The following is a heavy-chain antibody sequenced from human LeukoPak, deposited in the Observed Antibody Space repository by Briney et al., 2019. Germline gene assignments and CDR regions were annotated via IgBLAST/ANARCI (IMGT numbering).Heavy chain of an antibody. CDR2: IYYSGST. CDR1: GNSISSGYY. D-gene: IGHD5-18*01. Sequence: PSETLSLTCTVSGNSISSGYYWGWIRQPPGKGLEWIGYIYYSGSTNYNPSLKSRVTISVDTSKNQFSLKLSSVTAADTAVYYCARDDGYSYGPWGQGTLVTVSS. J-gene: IGHJ5*02. CDR3: ARDDGYSYGP. V-gene: IGHV4-61*01.